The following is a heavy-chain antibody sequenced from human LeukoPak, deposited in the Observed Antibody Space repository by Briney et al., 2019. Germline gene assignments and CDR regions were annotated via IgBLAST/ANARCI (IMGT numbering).Heavy chain of an antibody. J-gene: IGHJ5*02. CDR1: VYTFTGYY. D-gene: IGHD6-13*01. CDR3: ARGSSRTYNWFDP. Sequence: ASVKVSCKASVYTFTGYYMHWVRQAPGQGLEWMGWINPNSGGTNYAQKFQGRVTMTRDTSISTAYMELSRLRSDDTAVYYCARGSSRTYNWFDPWGQETLVTVSS. V-gene: IGHV1-2*02. CDR2: INPNSGGT.